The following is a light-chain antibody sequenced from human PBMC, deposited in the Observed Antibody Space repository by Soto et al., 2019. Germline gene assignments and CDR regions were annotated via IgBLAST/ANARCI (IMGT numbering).Light chain of an antibody. Sequence: DIQMTQSPSTLSATAGDRVTITCRASQSISSWLAWYQHKPGKAPKLLIYDASNLDSGVPSRFSGSGSGTEFSLTISNLPPDDCATYYCQQYENYWTLGQGTKVDIK. J-gene: IGKJ1*01. CDR3: QQYENYWT. V-gene: IGKV1-5*01. CDR2: DAS. CDR1: QSISSW.